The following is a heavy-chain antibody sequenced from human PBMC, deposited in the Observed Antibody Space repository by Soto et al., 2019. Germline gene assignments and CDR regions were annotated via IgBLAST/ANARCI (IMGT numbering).Heavy chain of an antibody. CDR2: IIPIFGTA. CDR1: GGTFSSYA. J-gene: IGHJ6*02. Sequence: SVKVSCKASGGTFSSYAISWVRQAPGQGLEWMGGIIPIFGTANYAQKFQGRVTITADESTSTAYMELSSLRSEDTAVYYCARDSSSCSSTSCYVSGYYYYGMDVWGQGTTVTVSS. D-gene: IGHD2-2*01. V-gene: IGHV1-69*13. CDR3: ARDSSSCSSTSCYVSGYYYYGMDV.